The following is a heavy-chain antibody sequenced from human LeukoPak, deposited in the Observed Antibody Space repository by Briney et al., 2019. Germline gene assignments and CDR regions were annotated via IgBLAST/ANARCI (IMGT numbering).Heavy chain of an antibody. Sequence: PSETLSLTCAVYGGSFSGYYWSWIRQPPGKGLEWIGEINHSGSTNYNPSLKSRVTISVDTSKNQFSLKLNSVTAADTAVYYCAKSNGYGLIDIWGQGTMVTVSS. CDR1: GGSFSGYY. CDR2: INHSGST. D-gene: IGHD3-22*01. V-gene: IGHV4-34*01. J-gene: IGHJ3*02. CDR3: AKSNGYGLIDI.